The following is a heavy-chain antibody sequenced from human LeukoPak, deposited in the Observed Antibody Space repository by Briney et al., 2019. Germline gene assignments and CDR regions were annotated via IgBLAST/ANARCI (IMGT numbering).Heavy chain of an antibody. CDR1: GDSVSSNSVT. D-gene: IGHD1-1*01. CDR3: ARKLTQYDCFDP. Sequence: SQTLSLTCAISGDSVSSNSVTWNWIRQSPSRGLEWLGRTYYRSTWYNDYAVSVRGRITVNPDTSKNQFSLHLNSVTPEDTAVYYCARKLTQYDCFDPWGQGILVTVSS. V-gene: IGHV6-1*01. J-gene: IGHJ5*02. CDR2: TYYRSTWYN.